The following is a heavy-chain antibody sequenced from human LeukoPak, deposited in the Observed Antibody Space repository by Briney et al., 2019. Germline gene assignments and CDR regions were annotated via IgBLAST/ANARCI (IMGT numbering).Heavy chain of an antibody. CDR2: INHSGST. CDR3: ASSFAVVPAALRLAFGI. D-gene: IGHD2-2*01. CDR1: GGSFSGYY. Sequence: PSETLSLTCAVYGGSFSGYYWSWIRQPPGKGLEWIGEINHSGSTNYNPSLKSRVTISVDTSKNQFSLKLSSVTAADTAVYYCASSFAVVPAALRLAFGIWGQGTLVTVSS. J-gene: IGHJ3*02. V-gene: IGHV4-34*01.